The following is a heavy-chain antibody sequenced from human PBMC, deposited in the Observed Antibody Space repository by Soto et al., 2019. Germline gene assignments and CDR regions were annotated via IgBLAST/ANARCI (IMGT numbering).Heavy chain of an antibody. CDR1: GFIFRTYA. CDR2: INNGGGST. V-gene: IGHV3-23*01. Sequence: PGGSLRLSCEASGFIFRTYAMSWVRQAPGKGLDWVSGINNGGGSTYYADSVRGRFTISRDNSKNTLDLQMNSLSAEDTAVYFCVKGSSGGRPYYFDFWGQGVLVTVSS. D-gene: IGHD3-22*01. J-gene: IGHJ4*02. CDR3: VKGSSGGRPYYFDF.